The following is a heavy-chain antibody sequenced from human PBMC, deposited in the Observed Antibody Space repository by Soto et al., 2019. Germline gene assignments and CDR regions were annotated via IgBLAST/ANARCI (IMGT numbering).Heavy chain of an antibody. CDR3: GKDGPRSQGWWWGPHQ. Sequence: QVPLVESGGGVVQPGRSLRLSCAASGFTFSSYGIHWVRQAPGKGLEWVAVISHDGSNKYYRDSVKGRFTISRDNSKNPLNLEMNSLRVEDAAVYYCGKDGPRSQGWWWGPHQWGQGTLGTGSP. D-gene: IGHD2-8*02. V-gene: IGHV3-30*18. CDR1: GFTFSSYG. J-gene: IGHJ4*02. CDR2: ISHDGSNK.